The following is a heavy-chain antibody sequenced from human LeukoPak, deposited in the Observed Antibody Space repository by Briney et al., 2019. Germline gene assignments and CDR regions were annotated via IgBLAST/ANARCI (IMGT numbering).Heavy chain of an antibody. CDR3: ARADLGGGPVVVPAAAFDY. CDR2: IYYSGST. CDR1: GGSISSGDYY. D-gene: IGHD2-2*01. V-gene: IGHV4-30-4*08. Sequence: KPSETLSLTCTVSGGSISSGDYYWSWIRQPPGKGLEWIGYIYYSGSTYYDPSLKSRVTISVDTSKNQFSLKLSSVTAADTAVYYCARADLGGGPVVVPAAAFDYWGQGTLVTVSS. J-gene: IGHJ4*02.